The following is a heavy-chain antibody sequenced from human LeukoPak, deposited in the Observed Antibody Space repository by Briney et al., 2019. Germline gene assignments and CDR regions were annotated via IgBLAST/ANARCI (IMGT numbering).Heavy chain of an antibody. CDR2: IYHSGST. D-gene: IGHD6-19*01. Sequence: PSETLSLTCTVSGYPISSGYYWGWIRQPPGKGLEWIGSIYHSGSTYYNPSLKSRVTISVDTSKNQFSLKVSSVTAADTAVYYCARQDSKTYSSGWYYFDYWGQGTLVTVSS. CDR3: ARQDSKTYSSGWYYFDY. J-gene: IGHJ4*02. V-gene: IGHV4-38-2*02. CDR1: GYPISSGYY.